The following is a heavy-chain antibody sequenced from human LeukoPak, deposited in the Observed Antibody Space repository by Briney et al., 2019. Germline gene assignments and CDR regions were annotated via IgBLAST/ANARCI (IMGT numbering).Heavy chain of an antibody. Sequence: HAGGSLRLSCAASGFTFSSYAMSWVRQAPGKGLEWVSAISGSGGSTYYADSVKGRFTISRDNSKNTLYLQMNSLRAEDTAVYYCAKVGVLMVYANIFFDYWGQGTLVTVPS. CDR2: ISGSGGST. V-gene: IGHV3-23*01. CDR3: AKVGVLMVYANIFFDY. CDR1: GFTFSSYA. D-gene: IGHD2-8*01. J-gene: IGHJ4*02.